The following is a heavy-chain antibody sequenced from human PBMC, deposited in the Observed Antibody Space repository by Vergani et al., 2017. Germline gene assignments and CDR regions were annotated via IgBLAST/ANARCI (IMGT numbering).Heavy chain of an antibody. V-gene: IGHV3-48*03. CDR1: GFTFSSYE. CDR3: ACDDYYDSSGYYYEDY. J-gene: IGHJ4*02. D-gene: IGHD3-22*01. Sequence: EVQLVESGGGLVQPGGSLRLSCAASGFTFSSYEMNWVRQAPGKGLEWVSYISSSGSTIYYADSVKGRFTISRDNAKNSLYLQMNSLRAEDTAVYYCACDDYYDSSGYYYEDYWGQGTLVTVSS. CDR2: ISSSGSTI.